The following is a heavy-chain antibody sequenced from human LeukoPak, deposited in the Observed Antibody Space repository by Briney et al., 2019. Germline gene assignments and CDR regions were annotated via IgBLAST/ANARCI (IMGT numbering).Heavy chain of an antibody. J-gene: IGHJ4*02. D-gene: IGHD1-26*01. CDR1: GGSFSGYY. CDR2: INHSGST. CDR3: ARRGIVGATFHY. V-gene: IGHV4-34*01. Sequence: SETLSLTCAVYGGSFSGYYWSWIRQPPGKGLEWIGEINHSGSTNYNPSLKSRVTISVDTSKNQFSLKLSSVTAADTAVYYCARRGIVGATFHYWGQGTLVTVSS.